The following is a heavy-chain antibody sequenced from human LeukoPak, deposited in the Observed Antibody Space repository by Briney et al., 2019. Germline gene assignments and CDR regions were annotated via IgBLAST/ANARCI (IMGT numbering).Heavy chain of an antibody. J-gene: IGHJ4*02. Sequence: SETLSLTCTVSGVSISSGSYYWSWIRQPAGKGLEWIGRIYTSGSTNYNPSLKSRVTISVDTSKNQFSLKLSSVTAADTAVYYCARGDGYNIGYWGQGTLVTVSS. CDR3: ARGDGYNIGY. CDR2: IYTSGST. CDR1: GVSISSGSYY. D-gene: IGHD5-24*01. V-gene: IGHV4-61*02.